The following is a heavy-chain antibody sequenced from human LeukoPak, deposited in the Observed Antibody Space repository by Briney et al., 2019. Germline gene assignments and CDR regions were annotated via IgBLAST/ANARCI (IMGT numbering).Heavy chain of an antibody. CDR3: ARRSGRAVAGHGAFDI. V-gene: IGHV4-39*01. CDR2: IYYSGGT. J-gene: IGHJ3*02. Sequence: SETLSLTCTVSGVSISSSSYYWRWVRQPPGKGLEWIASIYYSGGTYYNPFLHSLVTISVDTSKNLFSLKLSSVTAADTAVYYCARRSGRAVAGHGAFDIWGQGTMVTVSS. D-gene: IGHD6-19*01. CDR1: GVSISSSSYY.